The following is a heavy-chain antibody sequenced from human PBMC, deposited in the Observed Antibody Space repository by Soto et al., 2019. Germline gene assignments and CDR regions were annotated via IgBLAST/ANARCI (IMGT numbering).Heavy chain of an antibody. V-gene: IGHV3-13*05. CDR1: GFTFSSYD. J-gene: IGHJ6*02. D-gene: IGHD3-10*01. CDR3: ARDLRSKGSGRDVGMDV. CDR2: IGTAGDP. Sequence: GGSLRLSCAASGFTFSSYDMHWVRQATGKGLEWVSAIGTAGDPYYPGSVKGRFTISRENAKNSSYLQMNSLRAGDTAVYYCARDLRSKGSGRDVGMDVWGQGTTVTVSS.